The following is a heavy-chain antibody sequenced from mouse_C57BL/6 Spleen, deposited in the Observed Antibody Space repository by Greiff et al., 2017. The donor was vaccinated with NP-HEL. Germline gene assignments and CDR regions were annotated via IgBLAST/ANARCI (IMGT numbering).Heavy chain of an antibody. CDR2: IDPENGDT. Sequence: EVQLQQSGAELVRPGASVKLSCTASGFNIKDDYMHWVKQRPEQGLEWIGWIDPENGDTEYASKFQGKATITADTSSNTAYLQLSSLTSEDTAVYYCTTYYSNHEGVAYWGQGTLVTVSA. V-gene: IGHV14-4*01. CDR1: GFNIKDDY. J-gene: IGHJ3*01. CDR3: TTYYSNHEGVAY. D-gene: IGHD2-5*01.